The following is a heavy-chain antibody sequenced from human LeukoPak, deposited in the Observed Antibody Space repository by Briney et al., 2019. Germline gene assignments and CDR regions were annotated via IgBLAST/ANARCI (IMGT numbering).Heavy chain of an antibody. D-gene: IGHD6-13*01. V-gene: IGHV3-23*01. CDR1: GFTFNTYL. Sequence: GGSLRLSCAASGFTFNTYLMIWVRQAPGKGLEWVSAISGSGGSTYYADSVKGRFTISRDNSKNTLYLQMNSLRAEDTAVYYCAKGLGSSSWYGDNWFDPWGQGTLVTVSS. CDR3: AKGLGSSSWYGDNWFDP. CDR2: ISGSGGST. J-gene: IGHJ5*02.